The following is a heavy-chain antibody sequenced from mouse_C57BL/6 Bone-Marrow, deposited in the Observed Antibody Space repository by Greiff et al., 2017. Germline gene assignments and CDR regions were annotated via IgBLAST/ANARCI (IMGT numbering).Heavy chain of an antibody. Sequence: VQLQQSGAELVKPGASVKLSCKASGYTFTEYTIHWVKQRSGQGLAWIGWFYPGSGSITYNEKFKDKATLTADKASSTGYMELSRWTSEDSAVYFCARHGITTVVPYYFDYWGQGTTLTVSS. V-gene: IGHV1-62-2*01. J-gene: IGHJ2*01. CDR1: GYTFTEYT. CDR3: ARHGITTVVPYYFDY. D-gene: IGHD1-1*01. CDR2: FYPGSGSI.